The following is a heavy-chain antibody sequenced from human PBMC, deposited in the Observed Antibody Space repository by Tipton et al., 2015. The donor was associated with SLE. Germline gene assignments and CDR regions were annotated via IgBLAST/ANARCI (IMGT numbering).Heavy chain of an antibody. Sequence: PGLVKPSETLSLTCTVSGGSISSSSYYWGWIRQPPGKGLEWIGSIYHSGSTYYNPSLKSRVTISVDTSKNQFSLKLSSVTAADTAVYYCARDHYHRYWGQGTLVTVSS. J-gene: IGHJ4*02. V-gene: IGHV4-39*07. CDR3: ARDHYHRY. CDR2: IYHSGST. D-gene: IGHD1-14*01. CDR1: GGSISSSSYY.